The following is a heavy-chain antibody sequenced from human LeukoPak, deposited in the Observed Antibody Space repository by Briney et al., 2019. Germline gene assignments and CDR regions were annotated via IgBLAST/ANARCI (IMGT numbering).Heavy chain of an antibody. V-gene: IGHV3-15*01. CDR2: PKSGADGGAT. CDR1: GFTFRDTR. J-gene: IGHJ4*02. CDR3: TTLRRRASDS. D-gene: IGHD5-24*01. Sequence: KPGGSLRLSCEAAGFTFRDTRMSRDGQGPGKGLEWVGHPKSGADGGATDYAAPVKGRFTILRDDSRNVLSLQMSSLKTEDTAMYYCTTLRRRASDSRGQGTLVSVFS.